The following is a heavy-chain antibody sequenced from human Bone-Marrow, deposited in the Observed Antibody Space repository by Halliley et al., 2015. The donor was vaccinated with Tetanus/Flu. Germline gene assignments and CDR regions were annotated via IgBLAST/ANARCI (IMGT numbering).Heavy chain of an antibody. CDR1: GFTFSSYT. CDR3: ARDGRLALEY. D-gene: IGHD5-12*01. J-gene: IGHJ4*02. V-gene: IGHV3-21*01. Sequence: SLRLSCEASGFTFSSYTMNWVRQAPGKGLEWVAAISGSSIHIYYADSLKGRFTISRDNAKNSVYLQMNSLRAEDTAVYYCARDGRLALEYWGQGTLVTVSS. CDR2: ISGSSIHI.